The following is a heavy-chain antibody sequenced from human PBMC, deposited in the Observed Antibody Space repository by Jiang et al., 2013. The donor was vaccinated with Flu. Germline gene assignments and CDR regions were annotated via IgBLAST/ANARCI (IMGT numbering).Heavy chain of an antibody. CDR3: ARIAARHDYYYGMDV. D-gene: IGHD6-6*01. J-gene: IGHJ6*02. Sequence: VLSGAEVKKPGSSVKVSCKASGGTFSSYAISWVRQAPGQGLEWMGRIIPILGIANYAQKFQGRVTITADKSTSTAYMELSSLRSEDTAVYYCARIAARHDYYYGMDVWGQGTTVTVSS. V-gene: IGHV1-69*04. CDR2: IIPILGIA. CDR1: GGTFSSYA.